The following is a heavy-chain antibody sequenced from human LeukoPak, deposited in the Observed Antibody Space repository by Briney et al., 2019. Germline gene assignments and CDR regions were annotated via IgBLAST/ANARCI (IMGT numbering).Heavy chain of an antibody. D-gene: IGHD6-19*01. V-gene: IGHV3-30*18. CDR2: ISYDGGNK. CDR3: AKSEGYSSGWYRQSTRYYFDY. J-gene: IGHJ4*02. CDR1: GFTFSSYG. Sequence: GGSLRLSCAASGFTFSSYGMHWVRQAPGKGLEWVAVISYDGGNKYYANSVKGRFTISRDKSKNTLYLQMNSLRAEDTAVYYCAKSEGYSSGWYRQSTRYYFDYWGQGTLVTVSS.